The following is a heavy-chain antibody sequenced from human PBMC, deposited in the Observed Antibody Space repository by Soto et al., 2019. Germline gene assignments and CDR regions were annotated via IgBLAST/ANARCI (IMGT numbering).Heavy chain of an antibody. Sequence: QVQLQQWGAGLLKPSETLSLTCAVYGGSFSGYYWSWIRQPPGKGLEWIGEINHSGSTNYNPSLTSRVTISVDTSKNQFSLKLSSVTAADTAVYYCARGLSPSYSSYMDVWGKGPTVTVSS. CDR3: ARGLSPSYSSYMDV. J-gene: IGHJ6*03. CDR2: INHSGST. V-gene: IGHV4-34*01. CDR1: GGSFSGYY.